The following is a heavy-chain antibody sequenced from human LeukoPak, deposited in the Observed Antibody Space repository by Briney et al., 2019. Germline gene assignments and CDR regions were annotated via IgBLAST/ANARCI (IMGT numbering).Heavy chain of an antibody. CDR2: INHSGST. J-gene: IGHJ2*01. V-gene: IGHV4-34*01. D-gene: IGHD6-13*01. Sequence: PSETLSLTCAVYGGSFSGYYWSWIRQPPGKGLEWIGEINHSGSTNYNPSLKSRVTISVDTSKNQFSLKLSSVTAADTAVYYCARAGPRYSSSWYALDWYFDLWGRGTLVTVSS. CDR1: GGSFSGYY. CDR3: ARAGPRYSSSWYALDWYFDL.